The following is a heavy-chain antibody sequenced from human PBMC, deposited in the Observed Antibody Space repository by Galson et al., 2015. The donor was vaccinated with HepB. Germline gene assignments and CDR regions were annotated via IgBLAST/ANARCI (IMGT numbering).Heavy chain of an antibody. V-gene: IGHV4-34*01. CDR2: INHSGST. CDR1: GGSFSGYF. Sequence: ETLSLTCTVYGGSFSGYFWSFIRQPPGKGLEWIGEINHSGSTNYNPSLKSRVTISVDTSKNQFSLKLSSVTAADTAVYYCARDLFSSSWYSGVWYFDLWGRGTLVTVSS. J-gene: IGHJ2*01. D-gene: IGHD6-13*01. CDR3: ARDLFSSSWYSGVWYFDL.